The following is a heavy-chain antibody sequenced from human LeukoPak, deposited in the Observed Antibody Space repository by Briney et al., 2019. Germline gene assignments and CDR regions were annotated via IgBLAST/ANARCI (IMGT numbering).Heavy chain of an antibody. Sequence: PGGSLRLSCAASGFTFSSYAMSWVRQAPGKGLEWVSAISGSGGSTYYADSVKGRFTTSRDNSKNTLYLQMNSLRAEDTAVYYCAKRETYYYGSGSYFLYWGQGTLVTVSS. CDR1: GFTFSSYA. V-gene: IGHV3-23*01. CDR2: ISGSGGST. CDR3: AKRETYYYGSGSYFLY. D-gene: IGHD3-10*01. J-gene: IGHJ4*02.